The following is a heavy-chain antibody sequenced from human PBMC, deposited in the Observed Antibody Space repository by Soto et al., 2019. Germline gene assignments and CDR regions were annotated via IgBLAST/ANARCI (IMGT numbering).Heavy chain of an antibody. Sequence: GGSLRLSCAASGFTFSSYWMHWVRQAPGKGLVWVSRINSDGSSTSYADSVKGRFTISRDNAKNTLYLQMNSLRAEDTAVYYSARGPLAASAGMWWPLGPYYDYGMDVWGYMTMVTVSS. CDR3: ARGPLAASAGMWWPLGPYYDYGMDV. V-gene: IGHV3-74*01. D-gene: IGHD6-13*01. CDR2: INSDGSST. J-gene: IGHJ6*04. CDR1: GFTFSSYW.